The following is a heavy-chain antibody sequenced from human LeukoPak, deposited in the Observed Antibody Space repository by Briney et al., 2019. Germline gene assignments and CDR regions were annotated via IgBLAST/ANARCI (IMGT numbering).Heavy chain of an antibody. CDR1: DYSISSGYY. Sequence: PSETLTLTCTVSDYSISSGYYWGWLRQPPGKGLEWIAIIHQSGSTYYNPSLKSRVTISVDTSKSQFSLTVRSVTAADTAMYYCARGKAAKKTYDYYYNWFEPWGQGTLVTVSS. V-gene: IGHV4-38-2*02. CDR3: ARGKAAKKTYDYYYNWFEP. CDR2: IHQSGST. J-gene: IGHJ5*02. D-gene: IGHD3-10*01.